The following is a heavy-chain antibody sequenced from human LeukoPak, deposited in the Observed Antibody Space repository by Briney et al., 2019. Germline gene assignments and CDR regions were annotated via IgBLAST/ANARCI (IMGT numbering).Heavy chain of an antibody. CDR3: ARGWQGRTAYYYYMDV. V-gene: IGHV4-34*01. D-gene: IGHD2-21*02. Sequence: SETLSLTCAVYGGSFSGYYWSWIRQPPGKGLEWIGEINHSGSTNYNPSLKSRVTISVDTSKNQCSLKLSSVTAADTAVYYCARGWQGRTAYYYYMDVWGKGTTVTVSS. CDR1: GGSFSGYY. CDR2: INHSGST. J-gene: IGHJ6*03.